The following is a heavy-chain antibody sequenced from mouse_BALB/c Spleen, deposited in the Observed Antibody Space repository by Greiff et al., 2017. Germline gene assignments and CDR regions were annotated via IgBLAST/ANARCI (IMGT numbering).Heavy chain of an antibody. Sequence: EVQLQQSGAELVRSGASVKLSCTASGFNIKDYYMHWVKQRPEQGLEWIGWIDPENGDTEYAPKFQGKATMTADTSSNTAYLQLSSLTSEDTAVYYCNAPGYGSRNAMDYWGQGTSVTVSS. CDR2: IDPENGDT. J-gene: IGHJ4*01. CDR1: GFNIKDYY. D-gene: IGHD1-1*01. CDR3: NAPGYGSRNAMDY. V-gene: IGHV14-4*02.